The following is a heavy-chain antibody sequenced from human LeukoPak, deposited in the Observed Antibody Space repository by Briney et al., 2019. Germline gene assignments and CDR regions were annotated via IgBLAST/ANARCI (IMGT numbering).Heavy chain of an antibody. CDR1: GGSFSGYY. D-gene: IGHD5-12*01. V-gene: IGHV4-34*01. J-gene: IGHJ4*02. CDR3: ASGGYDSD. CDR2: IYHSGST. Sequence: SETLSLTCAVYGGSFSGYYWSWIRQPPGKGLEWIGEIYHSGSTNYNPSLKSRVTISVDKSKNQFSLKLSSVTAADTAVYYCASGGYDSDWGQGTLVTVSS.